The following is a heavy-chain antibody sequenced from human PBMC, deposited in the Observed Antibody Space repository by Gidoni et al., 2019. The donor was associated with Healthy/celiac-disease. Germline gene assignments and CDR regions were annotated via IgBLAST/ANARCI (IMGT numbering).Heavy chain of an antibody. D-gene: IGHD2-15*01. Sequence: EVQLVESGGGLVQPGRSLRLSCAASGFPFDDYAMPWVRHAPGKGLEWVSGISWNSGSIGYADSVKGRFTISRDNAKNSLYLQMNSLRAEDTALYYCAKSRSFYYYYGMDVWGQGTTVTVSS. J-gene: IGHJ6*02. CDR3: AKSRSFYYYYGMDV. V-gene: IGHV3-9*01. CDR1: GFPFDDYA. CDR2: ISWNSGSI.